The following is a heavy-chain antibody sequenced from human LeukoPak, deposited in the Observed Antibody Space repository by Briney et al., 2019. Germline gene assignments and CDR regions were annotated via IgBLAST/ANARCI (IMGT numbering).Heavy chain of an antibody. J-gene: IGHJ4*02. V-gene: IGHV1-2*06. CDR3: VREPYNRLSDRHERAFDY. D-gene: IGHD2/OR15-2a*01. CDR1: GYDFTAHF. Sequence: GASVKVSCKASGYDFTAHFMHWIRQAPGQGLEWMGQSNPDNVATKYAPKYQGRVTMSRDTSIATVYMELSSLTSDDTAVYFCVREPYNRLSDRHERAFDYWGQGTLVTVSS. CDR2: SNPDNVAT.